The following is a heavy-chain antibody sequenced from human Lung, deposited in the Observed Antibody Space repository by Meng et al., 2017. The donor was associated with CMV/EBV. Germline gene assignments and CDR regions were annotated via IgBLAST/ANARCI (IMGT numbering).Heavy chain of an antibody. D-gene: IGHD1-26*01. Sequence: ETLSLTCAASGFTFSNYWMTWVRQVPGKGLEWVANIIQDGSEVLYVESVKGRFTISRDNDEESLFLQMNSLGAEDTAVYYCARRRGSSSFDYWGQGTLVTVSS. CDR3: ARRRGSSSFDY. CDR2: IIQDGSEV. V-gene: IGHV3-7*01. CDR1: GFTFSNYW. J-gene: IGHJ4*02.